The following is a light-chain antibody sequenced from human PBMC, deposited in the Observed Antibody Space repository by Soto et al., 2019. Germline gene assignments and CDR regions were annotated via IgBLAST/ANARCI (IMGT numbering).Light chain of an antibody. CDR2: AAS. Sequence: EVVTTQSPATLSVSPGERATLSCRASHGLGTNLAWYQQKPGQAPRLLIYAASTRATGVPGRFSGSGSGTEFTLTISSLQSEDFAVYYCQQYNNWPPTWTFGQGTKVDIK. CDR3: QQYNNWPPTWT. J-gene: IGKJ1*01. CDR1: HGLGTN. V-gene: IGKV3-15*01.